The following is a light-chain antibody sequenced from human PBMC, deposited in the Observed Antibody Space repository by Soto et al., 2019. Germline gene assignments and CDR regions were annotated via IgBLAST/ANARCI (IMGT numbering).Light chain of an antibody. CDR3: CSYPGSSTSWV. V-gene: IGLV2-23*02. CDR1: SSDLGSYNL. CDR2: EVN. J-gene: IGLJ3*02. Sequence: QSALTQPASVSGSPGQSLTISCTGTSSDLGSYNLVSWYQQHPGKAPKLMIYEVNKRPSGVSNRFSASKSGNTASLTISGLQAEDEADYYCCSYPGSSTSWVFGGGTKVTVL.